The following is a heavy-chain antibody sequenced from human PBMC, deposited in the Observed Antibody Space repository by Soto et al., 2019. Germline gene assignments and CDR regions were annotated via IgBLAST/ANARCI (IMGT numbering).Heavy chain of an antibody. CDR1: GYTFSTYA. D-gene: IGHD1-1*01. CDR3: ARGKGMEENYYYYGLDI. J-gene: IGHJ6*02. CDR2: VNGGAGQT. Sequence: ASVKVSCKASGYTFSTYAMHWVRQAPGQSLEWMGWVNGGAGQTKYSQRFQDRVTIARDASASTAYMELSSLRSEDTAVYYCARGKGMEENYYYYGLDIWGQGTTVTVSS. V-gene: IGHV1-3*01.